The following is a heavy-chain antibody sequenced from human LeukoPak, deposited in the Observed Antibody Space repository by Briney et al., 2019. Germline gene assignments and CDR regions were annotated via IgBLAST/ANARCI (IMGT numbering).Heavy chain of an antibody. CDR1: GFTFSDHC. J-gene: IGHJ4*02. CDR2: TRNKANSYTT. Sequence: GGSLRLSCAASGFTFSDHCMDWVRQAPGKGLEWVGRTRNKANSYTTEYAASVKGRFTISRDDSKNSLYLQMNSPKTEDTAVYYCARVEMATISFDYWGQGTLVTVSS. CDR3: ARVEMATISFDY. V-gene: IGHV3-72*01. D-gene: IGHD5-24*01.